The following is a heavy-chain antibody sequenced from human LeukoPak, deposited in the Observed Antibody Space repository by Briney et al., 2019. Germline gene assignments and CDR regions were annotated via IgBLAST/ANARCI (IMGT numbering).Heavy chain of an antibody. D-gene: IGHD3-22*01. CDR1: GFTFSSYA. Sequence: GGSLRLSCAASGFTFSSYAMSWVRQAPGKGLEWVSAISGSGGSTYYADSVKGRFTISRDNSKNTLYLQMNSLRAEDTDVYYCAKDRGYYDSSGYYYWGQGTLVTVSS. CDR3: AKDRGYYDSSGYYY. V-gene: IGHV3-23*01. J-gene: IGHJ4*02. CDR2: ISGSGGST.